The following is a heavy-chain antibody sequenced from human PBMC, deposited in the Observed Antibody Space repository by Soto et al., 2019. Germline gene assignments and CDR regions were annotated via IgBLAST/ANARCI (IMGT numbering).Heavy chain of an antibody. D-gene: IGHD1-26*01. Sequence: GGSLRLSCAASGFTFSSYAMSWVRQAPGKGLEWVSVISGSGGSTYYADSVKGRFTISRDNSKNTLYLQMNSLRAEDMAIYYCAKGRGVGATTSFDYWGQGTLVTVSS. CDR3: AKGRGVGATTSFDY. V-gene: IGHV3-23*01. CDR1: GFTFSSYA. J-gene: IGHJ4*02. CDR2: ISGSGGST.